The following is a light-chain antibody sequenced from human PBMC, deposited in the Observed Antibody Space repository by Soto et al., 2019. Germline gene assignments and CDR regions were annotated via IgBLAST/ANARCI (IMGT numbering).Light chain of an antibody. CDR3: AAWDGSLNGPYV. CDR1: SSNIGSNT. J-gene: IGLJ1*01. Sequence: QSVLTQPPSASGTPGQRVTISCSGSSSNIGSNTVNWYQKFPGTAPKLLIYSNNQRPSGVPDRFSGSKSGTSASLAISGLQCEDEADYYCAAWDGSLNGPYVFGTGTKLTVL. CDR2: SNN. V-gene: IGLV1-44*01.